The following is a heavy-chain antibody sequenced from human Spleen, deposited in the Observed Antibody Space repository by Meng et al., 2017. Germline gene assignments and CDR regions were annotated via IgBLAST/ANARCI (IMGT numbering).Heavy chain of an antibody. CDR2: ISYDGSNK. V-gene: IGHV3-30*04. CDR3: ATPLDDYGDRRPK. Sequence: GESLKISCAASGFTFSSYAMHWVRQAPGKGLEWVAVISYDGSNKYYADSVKGRFTISRDNSKNTLYLQMNNLRVEDTAVYYCATPLDDYGDRRPKWGQGPLVTVSS. J-gene: IGHJ4*02. CDR1: GFTFSSYA. D-gene: IGHD4-17*01.